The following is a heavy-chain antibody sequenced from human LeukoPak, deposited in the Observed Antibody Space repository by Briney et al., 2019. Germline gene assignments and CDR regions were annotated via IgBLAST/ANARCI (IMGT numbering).Heavy chain of an antibody. CDR2: IRYDGSNK. CDR1: GFTFSSYG. D-gene: IGHD6-6*01. Sequence: GGSLRLSCAASGFTFSSYGMHWVRQAPGKGLEWVAFIRYDGSNKYYADSMKGRFTISRDNSKNTLYLQMNSLRAEDTAVYYCAKDPGYSSSSGEFYWGQGTLVTVSS. V-gene: IGHV3-30*02. CDR3: AKDPGYSSSSGEFY. J-gene: IGHJ4*02.